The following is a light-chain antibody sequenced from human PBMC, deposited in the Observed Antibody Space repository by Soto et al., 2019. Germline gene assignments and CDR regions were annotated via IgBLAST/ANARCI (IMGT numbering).Light chain of an antibody. Sequence: EIVMTQSPATLSVSPGERATLSCRASQSVSSNLAWYLQKPGQAPRLLIYGASTRATGIPARFSGSGSGTEFTLTISSLQSEDFAVYYCQQYNNWPLLTFGGGTKVDIK. V-gene: IGKV3-15*01. J-gene: IGKJ4*01. CDR1: QSVSSN. CDR2: GAS. CDR3: QQYNNWPLLT.